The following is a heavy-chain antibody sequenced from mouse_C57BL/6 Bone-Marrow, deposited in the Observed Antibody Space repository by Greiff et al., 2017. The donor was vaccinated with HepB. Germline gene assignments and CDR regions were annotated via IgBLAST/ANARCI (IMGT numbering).Heavy chain of an antibody. V-gene: IGHV7-1*01. CDR3: ARDAGGNSWFAY. D-gene: IGHD2-1*01. CDR2: SRNKANDYTT. CDR1: GFTFSDFY. J-gene: IGHJ3*01. Sequence: EVKLVESGGGLVQSGRSLRLSCATSGFTFSDFYMEWVRQAPGKGLEWIAASRNKANDYTTEYSASVKGRFIVSRDTSQSILYLQMNALRAEDTAMYYCARDAGGNSWFAYWGQGTLVTVSA.